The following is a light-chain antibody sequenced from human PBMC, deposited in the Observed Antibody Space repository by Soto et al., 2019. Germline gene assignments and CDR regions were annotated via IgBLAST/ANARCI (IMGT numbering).Light chain of an antibody. CDR2: AAS. J-gene: IGKJ2*01. V-gene: IGKV1-17*01. Sequence: DIQMTQSPSSLSASVGDRVTITCRASRGIRSDLGWYQQKPGKAPKRLIYAASRLQSGVPSRFSAGGSGTEFILTISSLQPEDFATYYCLQHNDYPYTFGQGTRWISN. CDR1: RGIRSD. CDR3: LQHNDYPYT.